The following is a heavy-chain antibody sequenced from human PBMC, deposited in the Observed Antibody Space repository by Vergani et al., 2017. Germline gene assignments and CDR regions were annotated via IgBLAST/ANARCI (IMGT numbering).Heavy chain of an antibody. D-gene: IGHD1-14*01. J-gene: IGHJ6*02. Sequence: EVQLVESGGGLVKPGGSLRLSCAASGFTFSNAWMSWVRQAPGKGLEWVGRIKSKTDGGTTDYAAPVKGRFTISRDDSKNTLYLRMNSLKTEDTAVYYCTTGVQESNRYYGMDVWGQGTTVTVSS. CDR3: TTGVQESNRYYGMDV. V-gene: IGHV3-15*01. CDR1: GFTFSNAW. CDR2: IKSKTDGGTT.